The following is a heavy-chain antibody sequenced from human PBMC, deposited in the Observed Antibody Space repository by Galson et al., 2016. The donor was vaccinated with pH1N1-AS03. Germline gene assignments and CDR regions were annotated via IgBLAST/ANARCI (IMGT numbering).Heavy chain of an antibody. J-gene: IGHJ4*02. V-gene: IGHV3-74*01. CDR1: GFTFSNLW. CDR3: ATGRCYYYEY. CDR2: VNGDGSST. Sequence: LRLSCAASGFTFSNLWMHWVRQGPGKGLVWVARVNGDGSSTTYADSVKGRFTISRDNAKNTVYLQMISLRAEDTAVYYCATGRCYYYEYWGQGTLVTVSS. D-gene: IGHD3-10*01.